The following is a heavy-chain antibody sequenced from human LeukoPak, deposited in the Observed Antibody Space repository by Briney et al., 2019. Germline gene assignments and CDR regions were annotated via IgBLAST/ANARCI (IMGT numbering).Heavy chain of an antibody. CDR3: ARDGVGDAFDI. V-gene: IGHV3-74*01. CDR1: GFTFTNYW. Sequence: GGSLRLSCAASGFTFTNYWMHWVRQAPGKGLVWVSRIDIDGTGTSYADSVKGRFTISRDNAKNSLYLQMNSLRAEDTAVYYCARDGVGDAFDIWGQGTMVTVSS. CDR2: IDIDGTGT. D-gene: IGHD3-16*01. J-gene: IGHJ3*02.